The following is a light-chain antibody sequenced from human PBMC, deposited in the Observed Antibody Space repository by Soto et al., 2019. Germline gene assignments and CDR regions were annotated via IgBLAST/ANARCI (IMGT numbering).Light chain of an antibody. V-gene: IGKV3-15*01. Sequence: EIVMTQSPATLSVSPGERATLSCRASQSVYSNLAWYQQKPGQAPRFLIYGASTRATGIPARFSGSGSGTEFTLTISSLQSEDFAVYYCQQYDNWPLTFGGGTKVDSK. J-gene: IGKJ4*01. CDR2: GAS. CDR3: QQYDNWPLT. CDR1: QSVYSN.